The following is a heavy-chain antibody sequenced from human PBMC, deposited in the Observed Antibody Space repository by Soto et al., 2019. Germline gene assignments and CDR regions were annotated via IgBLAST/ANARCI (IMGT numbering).Heavy chain of an antibody. CDR2: ISYDGLDK. J-gene: IGHJ4*02. Sequence: QVQLVESGGGVVQPGRSLRLSCAASGFTFSIYAIHWVRQAPGKGLEWVAVISYDGLDKYYADSVKGRFTISRDNSKNTLYLQMNGLRAEDTAVYFCARVIATYTSGWEDFDWWGQGTLVTVSS. D-gene: IGHD6-19*01. V-gene: IGHV3-30-3*01. CDR3: ARVIATYTSGWEDFDW. CDR1: GFTFSIYA.